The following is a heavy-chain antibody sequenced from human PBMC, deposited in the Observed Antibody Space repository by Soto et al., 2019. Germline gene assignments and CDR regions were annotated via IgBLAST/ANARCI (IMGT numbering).Heavy chain of an antibody. CDR3: ARDPYGRSGEYYFDS. D-gene: IGHD1-26*01. CDR2: INPSGGST. J-gene: IGHJ4*02. V-gene: IGHV1-46*01. Sequence: EASVKVSCKASGYTFTSHYVHWVRQAPGQGLEWMGLINPSGGSTTYAQKFQGRVTMTRDTSTSTVYMELNSLRSEDTAVYYCARDPYGRSGEYYFDSWGQGTLVTVSS. CDR1: GYTFTSHY.